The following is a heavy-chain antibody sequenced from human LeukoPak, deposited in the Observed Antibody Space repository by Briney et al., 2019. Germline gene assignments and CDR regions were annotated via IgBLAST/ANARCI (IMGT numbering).Heavy chain of an antibody. CDR1: GFTFSSYW. CDR2: ISSDESST. J-gene: IGHJ5*02. CDR3: ARGLQAARLAVADS. V-gene: IGHV3-74*01. D-gene: IGHD6-19*01. Sequence: GGSLRLSCAASGFTFSSYWMHWVRQAPGKGLVWVSRISSDESSTSYADSVKGRFTISRDNAKNTLYLQMNSPRAEDTAVYYCARGLQAARLAVADSWGQGTLVTVSS.